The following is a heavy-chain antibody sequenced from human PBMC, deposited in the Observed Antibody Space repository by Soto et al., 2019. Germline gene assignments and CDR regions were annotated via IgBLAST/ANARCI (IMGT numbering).Heavy chain of an antibody. V-gene: IGHV4-4*02. J-gene: IGHJ4*02. CDR2: IYHSGST. CDR3: ASSGLGPYGAPLFDY. Sequence: KPSETLSLTCAVSGGSISSSNWWSWVRQPPGKGLEWIGEIYHSGSTNYNPSLKSRVTISVDKSKNQFSLKLSSVTAADTAVYYCASSGLGPYGAPLFDYWGQGTLVTVSS. D-gene: IGHD4-17*01. CDR1: GGSISSSNW.